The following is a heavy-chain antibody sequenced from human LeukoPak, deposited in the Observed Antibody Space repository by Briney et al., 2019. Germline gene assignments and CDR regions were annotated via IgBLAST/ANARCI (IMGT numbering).Heavy chain of an antibody. CDR2: IANDGRDK. J-gene: IGHJ4*02. Sequence: GESLRLSCAASGFTFSSYGMHWVRQAPGKGLEWVAVIANDGRDKKYADSVQGRFTISRDNSKNTLYLQMNSLRAEDTAVYYCAKDRKLGPADYYFDFWGQGTLVTVAS. CDR1: GFTFSSYG. CDR3: AKDRKLGPADYYFDF. D-gene: IGHD7-27*01. V-gene: IGHV3-30*18.